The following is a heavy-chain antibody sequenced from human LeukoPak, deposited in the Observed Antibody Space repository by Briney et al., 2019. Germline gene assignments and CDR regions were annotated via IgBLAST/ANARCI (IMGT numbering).Heavy chain of an antibody. Sequence: SETLSLTCTVSGGSISSGGYYWSWIRQHPGKGLEWIGYIYYSGSTYYNPSLKSRVTISVDTSKNQFSLKLSSVTAADTAVYYCARERGADLDARITIFGNTNTNTYNWFDPWGQGTLVTVSS. CDR3: ARERGADLDARITIFGNTNTNTYNWFDP. D-gene: IGHD3-3*01. CDR2: IYYSGST. J-gene: IGHJ5*02. V-gene: IGHV4-31*03. CDR1: GGSISSGGYY.